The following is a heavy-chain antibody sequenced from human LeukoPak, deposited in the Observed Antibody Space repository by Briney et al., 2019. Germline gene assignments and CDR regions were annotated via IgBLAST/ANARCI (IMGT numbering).Heavy chain of an antibody. V-gene: IGHV3-48*03. D-gene: IGHD5-18*01. J-gene: IGHJ4*02. CDR1: GFTFSSYE. CDR3: ARDGEGYSYGSIDY. Sequence: PGGSLRLSCAASGFTFSSYEMNWVRQAPGKGLEWVSYISSSASTIYYADSVKGRFTISRDNAKNSLYLQMNSLRAEDTAVYYCARDGEGYSYGSIDYWGQGTLVTVSS. CDR2: ISSSASTI.